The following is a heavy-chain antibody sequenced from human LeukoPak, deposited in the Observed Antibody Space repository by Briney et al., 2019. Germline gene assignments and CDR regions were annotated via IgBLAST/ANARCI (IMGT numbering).Heavy chain of an antibody. V-gene: IGHV4-39*01. Sequence: SETLSLTCTVSGGSISSYYWGWVRQPPGKGLEWVGSMYYSGSTYYHPSLKSRVTISVDTSKNQFSLKLSSVTAADTAMYYCARHHSGSAVYFQHWGQGTLVTVSS. CDR2: MYYSGST. CDR3: ARHHSGSAVYFQH. D-gene: IGHD6-19*01. J-gene: IGHJ1*01. CDR1: GGSISSYY.